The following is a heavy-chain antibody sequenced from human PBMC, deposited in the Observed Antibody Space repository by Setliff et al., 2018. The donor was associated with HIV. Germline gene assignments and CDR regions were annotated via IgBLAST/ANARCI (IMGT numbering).Heavy chain of an antibody. CDR2: INTNTGNP. V-gene: IGHV7-4-1*02. Sequence: ASVKVSCKTSGYTFTNYALNWVRQAPGQGLEWMGWINTNTGNPTYAQGFTGRFVFSLDTSVSTAYLRISSLKAEDSAIYYCARVSDTGVDPQTHRDYWGQGTPVTVSS. CDR3: ARVSDTGVDPQTHRDY. J-gene: IGHJ4*02. D-gene: IGHD2-21*01. CDR1: GYTFTNYA.